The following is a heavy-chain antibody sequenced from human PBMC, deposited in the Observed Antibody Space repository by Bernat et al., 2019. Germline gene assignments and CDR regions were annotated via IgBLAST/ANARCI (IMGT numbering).Heavy chain of an antibody. D-gene: IGHD1-1*01. CDR1: GFTFSTYG. J-gene: IGHJ4*02. V-gene: IGHV3-30*02. Sequence: QVQLVESGGGVVQPGGSLRLSCAASGFTFSTYGMHWVRQAPGKGLEWVAFIRFDGSNQYYADSVKGRFTVSRDNSKNTLFLQMNGVRPGDTAMYYCARELNGGLEYWGQGTLVSVSS. CDR2: IRFDGSNQ. CDR3: ARELNGGLEY.